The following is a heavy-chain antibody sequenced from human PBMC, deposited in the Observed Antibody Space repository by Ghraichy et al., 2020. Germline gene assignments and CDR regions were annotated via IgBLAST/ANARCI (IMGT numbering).Heavy chain of an antibody. CDR3: ARVECGGTCYGGFHY. D-gene: IGHD2-15*01. V-gene: IGHV6-1*01. J-gene: IGHJ4*02. CDR1: GDSVSSNSAA. Sequence: SQTLSLTCAISGDSVSSNSAAWSWIRQSPSIGLEWLGRTYYRSKWYFNYAVSVKSRITITPDTSKNQFSLQLNSVTPDDTAVYYCARVECGGTCYGGFHYWGQGTLVTVSS. CDR2: TYYRSKWYF.